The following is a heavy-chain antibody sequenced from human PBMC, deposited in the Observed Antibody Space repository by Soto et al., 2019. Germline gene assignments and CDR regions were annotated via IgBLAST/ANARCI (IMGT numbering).Heavy chain of an antibody. CDR2: IKQDGSET. Sequence: GGSLRLSCAASGFSFSAYWMTWVRQAPGKGLEWVANIKQDGSETHYVDSVKGRFTISRDNANAKNSLYLQMNSLRAEDTAVYYCARGSDFWSGDPALFDYWGQGTLVTVSS. D-gene: IGHD3-3*01. CDR1: GFSFSAYW. CDR3: ARGSDFWSGDPALFDY. V-gene: IGHV3-7*01. J-gene: IGHJ4*02.